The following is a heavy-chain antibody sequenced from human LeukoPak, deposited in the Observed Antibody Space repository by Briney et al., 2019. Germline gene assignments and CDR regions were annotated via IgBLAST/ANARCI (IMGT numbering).Heavy chain of an antibody. J-gene: IGHJ4*02. CDR1: GVTFSIAW. CDR3: TTVRDPGDYAFDY. D-gene: IGHD4-17*01. V-gene: IGHV3-15*01. Sequence: GSLRLSCAASGVTFSIAWMTWVRQAPGQGLEWVGRIKSKGNGGTTDYSAPVKGRFTISRDDSKSILYLQMNSLKAEDTALYYCTTVRDPGDYAFDYWGQGTLVTVSS. CDR2: IKSKGNGGTT.